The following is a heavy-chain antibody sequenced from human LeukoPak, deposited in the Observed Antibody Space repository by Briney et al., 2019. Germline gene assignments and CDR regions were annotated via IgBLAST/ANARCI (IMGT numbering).Heavy chain of an antibody. V-gene: IGHV3-7*01. CDR1: GFTFSNYW. CDR2: IKQDGSDK. CDR3: AGGTHFVYNFWSGYFDY. D-gene: IGHD3-3*01. Sequence: GGSLRLSCAASGFTFSNYWMTWVRQAPGKGLEWVANIKQDGSDKYYVDSVKGRFTISRDNTKNSLYLQLNSLRAEDTAVYYCAGGTHFVYNFWSGYFDYWGQGTLVTVSS. J-gene: IGHJ4*02.